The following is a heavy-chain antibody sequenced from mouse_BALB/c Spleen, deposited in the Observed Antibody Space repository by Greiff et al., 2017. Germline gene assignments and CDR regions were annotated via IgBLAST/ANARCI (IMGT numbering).Heavy chain of an antibody. CDR1: GFTFSSYT. CDR2: ISNGGGST. J-gene: IGHJ2*01. CDR3: ARHEMTTGLDY. Sequence: EVKLMESGGGLVQPGGSLKLSCAASGFTFSSYTMSWVRQTPEKRLEWVAYISNGGGSTYYPDTVKGRFTISRDNAKNTLYLQMSSLRSEDTAMYYCARHEMTTGLDYWGQGTTLTVSS. V-gene: IGHV5-12-2*01. D-gene: IGHD2-4*01.